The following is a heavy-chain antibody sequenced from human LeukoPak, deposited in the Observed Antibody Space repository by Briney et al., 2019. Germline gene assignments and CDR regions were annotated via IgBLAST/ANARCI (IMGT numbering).Heavy chain of an antibody. CDR1: GGSISSDY. J-gene: IGHJ4*02. D-gene: IGHD1-26*01. V-gene: IGHV4-59*01. CDR2: MYYSGST. CDR3: ARAGESGSPVY. Sequence: KPSETLSLTCTVSGGSISSDYWSWIRQPPGKGLEWIGYMYYSGSTQYNPSLKSRVTISVDTSKNRFSLKLSSVSAADTAVYYCARAGESGSPVYWGQGTLVTVSS.